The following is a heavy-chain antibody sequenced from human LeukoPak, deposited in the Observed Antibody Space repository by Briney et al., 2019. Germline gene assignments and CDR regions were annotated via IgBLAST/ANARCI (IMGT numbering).Heavy chain of an antibody. D-gene: IGHD6-19*01. CDR1: GGSISSYY. CDR3: ARHAASSIAVAGSGEYFDY. J-gene: IGHJ4*02. CDR2: IYYSGST. Sequence: PSETLSLTCTVSGGSISSYYWSWIRQPPGKGLEWIGYIYYSGSTNYNPSLKSRVNISVDTSKNQFSLKLSSVTAADTAAYYCARHAASSIAVAGSGEYFDYWGQGTLVTVSS. V-gene: IGHV4-59*08.